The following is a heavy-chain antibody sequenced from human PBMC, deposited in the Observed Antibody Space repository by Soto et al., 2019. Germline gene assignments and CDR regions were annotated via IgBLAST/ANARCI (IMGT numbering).Heavy chain of an antibody. CDR3: AKDGGDYLPYYYYGMDV. Sequence: QVQLVESGGGVVQPGRSLRLSCAASGFTFSSYGMHWVRQAPGKGLEWVAVISYDGSNKYYADSVKGRFTISRDNSKNTLYLQMNSLRAEDTAVYYCAKDGGDYLPYYYYGMDVWGQGTTVTVSS. CDR2: ISYDGSNK. D-gene: IGHD4-17*01. CDR1: GFTFSSYG. V-gene: IGHV3-30*18. J-gene: IGHJ6*02.